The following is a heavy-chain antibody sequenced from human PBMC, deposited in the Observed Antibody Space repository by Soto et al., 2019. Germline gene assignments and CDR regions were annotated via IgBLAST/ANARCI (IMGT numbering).Heavy chain of an antibody. V-gene: IGHV5-51*01. CDR2: IYPGDSDT. CDR3: ARDLRRPEYGMDV. CDR1: GYSFTSYW. Sequence: GESLKISCKGSGYSFTSYWIGWVRQMPGKGLEWMGIIYPGDSDTRYSPSFQGQVTISADKSISTAYLQMNSLRAEDTAVYYCARDLRRPEYGMDVWGQGTTVTVSS. J-gene: IGHJ6*02.